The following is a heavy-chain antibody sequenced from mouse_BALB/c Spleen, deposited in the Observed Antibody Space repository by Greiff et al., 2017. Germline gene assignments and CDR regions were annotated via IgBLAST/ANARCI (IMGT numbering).Heavy chain of an antibody. CDR1: GYTFTSYW. Sequence: LKQPGSELVRPGASVKLSCKASGYTFTSYWMHWVKQRHGQGLEWIGNIYPGSGSTNYDEKFKSKGTLTVDTSSSTAYMHLSSLTSEDSAVYYCTKGAGPLYYFDYWGQGTTLTVSS. D-gene: IGHD3-3*01. J-gene: IGHJ2*01. V-gene: IGHV1S22*01. CDR3: TKGAGPLYYFDY. CDR2: IYPGSGST.